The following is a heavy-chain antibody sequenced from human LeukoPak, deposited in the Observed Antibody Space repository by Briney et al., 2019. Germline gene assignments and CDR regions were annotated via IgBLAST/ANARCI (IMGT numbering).Heavy chain of an antibody. Sequence: ASMKVSCKASGYTFTVYFMHWLRQAPGQGLEWMGCINSNSGDTHYPQKFQGRVTMTRDTSISTVYMELTILRSDDTAVYYCTRGPAHGGFDYWGQGTLVTVSS. CDR1: GYTFTVYF. CDR3: TRGPAHGGFDY. D-gene: IGHD2-2*01. V-gene: IGHV1-2*02. J-gene: IGHJ4*02. CDR2: INSNSGDT.